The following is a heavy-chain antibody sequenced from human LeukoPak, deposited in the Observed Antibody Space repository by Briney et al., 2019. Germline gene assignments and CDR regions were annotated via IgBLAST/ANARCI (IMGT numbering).Heavy chain of an antibody. J-gene: IGHJ4*02. CDR2: IWYDGSIK. V-gene: IGHV3-33*08. Sequence: GGSLRLSCTASGFTFMSYIMSWVRQAPGKGLEWVAVIWYDGSIKYYADSVKGRFTISRDNSKNTLYLQMNSLRAEDTAVFYCARAGNPSWPVFDYWGQGTLVTVSS. CDR1: GFTFMSYI. CDR3: ARAGNPSWPVFDY. D-gene: IGHD2-2*01.